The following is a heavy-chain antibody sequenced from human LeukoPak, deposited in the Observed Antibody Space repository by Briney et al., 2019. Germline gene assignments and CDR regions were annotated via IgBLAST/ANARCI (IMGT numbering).Heavy chain of an antibody. V-gene: IGHV1-69*16. CDR2: IIPILGIA. J-gene: IGHJ5*02. CDR3: ARGDCSSGSCYNWFDP. D-gene: IGHD2-15*01. CDR1: GGTFSSYT. Sequence: GASVKVSCKASGGTFSSYTISWVRQAPGQGLEWMGRIIPILGIANYAQKFQGRVTITTDESTSTAYMELSSLRSEDTAVYYCARGDCSSGSCYNWFDPWGQGTLVTVSS.